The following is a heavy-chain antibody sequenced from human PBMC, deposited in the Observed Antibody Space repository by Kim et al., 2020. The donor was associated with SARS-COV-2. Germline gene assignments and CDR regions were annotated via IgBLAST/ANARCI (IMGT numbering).Heavy chain of an antibody. V-gene: IGHV4-31*03. J-gene: IGHJ6*02. Sequence: SETLSLTCTVSGGSISSGGYYWSWIRQHPGKGLEWIGYIYYSGSTYYNPSLKSRVTISVDTSKNQFSLKLSSVTAADTAVYYCARDCSIAAAGTPPYGMDVWGQGTTVTVSS. D-gene: IGHD6-13*01. CDR2: IYYSGST. CDR1: GGSISSGGYY. CDR3: ARDCSIAAAGTPPYGMDV.